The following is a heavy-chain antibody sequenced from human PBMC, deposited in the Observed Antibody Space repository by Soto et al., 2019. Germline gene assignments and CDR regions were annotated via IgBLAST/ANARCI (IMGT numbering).Heavy chain of an antibody. Sequence: SETLSLTCTVAGGSISSYYWNCRRQPPGKGLEWIGSIYYSGSTYYNPSLKSRVTISVDTSKNQFSLKLSSVTAADTAVYYCATLYGHYVSYWGQGTLVTVSS. CDR1: GGSISSYY. CDR2: IYYSGST. V-gene: IGHV4-59*05. J-gene: IGHJ4*02. D-gene: IGHD4-17*01. CDR3: ATLYGHYVSY.